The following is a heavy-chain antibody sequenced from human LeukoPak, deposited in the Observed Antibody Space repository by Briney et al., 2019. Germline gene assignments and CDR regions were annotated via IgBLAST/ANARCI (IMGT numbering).Heavy chain of an antibody. V-gene: IGHV3-23*01. D-gene: IGHD3-10*01. Sequence: GGSLRLSCAASGFTFSDYWMSWVRQAPGKGLEWVSALSGSGGSTYYADSVKGRFTISRDNSKNTLYLQMNSLKGDDTAVYYCAKDSAFYYIDVWGKGTTVIISS. J-gene: IGHJ6*03. CDR2: LSGSGGST. CDR3: AKDSAFYYIDV. CDR1: GFTFSDYW.